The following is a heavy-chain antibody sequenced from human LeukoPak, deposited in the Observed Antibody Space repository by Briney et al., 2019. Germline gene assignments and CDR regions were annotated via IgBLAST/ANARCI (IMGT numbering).Heavy chain of an antibody. V-gene: IGHV3-53*01. CDR2: IYNDGGT. D-gene: IGHD3-16*02. CDR1: GFTVSSNY. Sequence: GGSLRLSCAASGFTVSSNYMSWIRQGPGKGLEWVALIYNDGGTHYTDSVKGRFTISRDTSRNTLFLQMNSLRVEDSAMYYCVKRLTLGDLSIKGAFALWGQGTMVTVAS. J-gene: IGHJ3*01. CDR3: VKRLTLGDLSIKGAFAL.